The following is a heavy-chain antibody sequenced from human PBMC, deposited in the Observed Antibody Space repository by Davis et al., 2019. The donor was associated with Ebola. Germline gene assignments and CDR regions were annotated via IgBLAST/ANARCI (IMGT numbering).Heavy chain of an antibody. J-gene: IGHJ3*02. CDR3: ARMGTCGGDCYAERDDAFDI. V-gene: IGHV5-51*01. CDR2: IYPGDSDT. D-gene: IGHD2-21*01. Sequence: KISCKASGYTFGAYWIGWVRQMPGKGLEWMGSIYPGDSDTKYSPSFEGQVIISVDKSTSSAYLQWSSLKASDTAMYFCARMGTCGGDCYAERDDAFDIWGHGTLVTVSS. CDR1: GYTFGAYW.